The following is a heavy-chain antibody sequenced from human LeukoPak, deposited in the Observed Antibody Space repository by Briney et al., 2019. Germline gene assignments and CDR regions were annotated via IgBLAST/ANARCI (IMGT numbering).Heavy chain of an antibody. Sequence: SETLSLTCTVSGGSVSGSFYWNWIRQPPGKGLEWIGYIYSSGTINYNPSLKSRVTISLDTSKNQFSLKLTSVTPADTAVYYCARGSSGWYYFDYWGQGSLVTVSS. CDR2: IYSSGTI. D-gene: IGHD6-19*01. V-gene: IGHV4-61*01. CDR1: GGSVSGSFY. J-gene: IGHJ4*02. CDR3: ARGSSGWYYFDY.